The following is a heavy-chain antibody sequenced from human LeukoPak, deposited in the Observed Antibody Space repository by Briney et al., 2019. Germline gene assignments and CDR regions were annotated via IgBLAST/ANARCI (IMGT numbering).Heavy chain of an antibody. CDR1: GFTFGDYG. D-gene: IGHD4-17*01. CDR3: ARAGGDYRYYFDY. Sequence: GGSLRLSCAASGFTFGDYGMSWVRQAPGKGLEWVFGINWNGGSTGYADSVKGRFTIFRDNAKNSLYLQMNSLRAEDTALYYCARAGGDYRYYFDYWGQGTLVTVSS. J-gene: IGHJ4*02. V-gene: IGHV3-20*04. CDR2: INWNGGST.